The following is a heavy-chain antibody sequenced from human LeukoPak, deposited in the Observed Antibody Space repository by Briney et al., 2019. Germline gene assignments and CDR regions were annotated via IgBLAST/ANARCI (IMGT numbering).Heavy chain of an antibody. Sequence: PSETLSLTCAVYGYSISSVYYWGWIRQPPGKGLEWIGSVYHSGSTSYNPSLKSRVTISVATSKNQFSLKLSSATAADTAVYYCARGGITMIGIDAWGEGTLVTVSS. D-gene: IGHD3-22*01. CDR2: VYHSGST. CDR1: GYSISSVYY. V-gene: IGHV4-38-2*01. CDR3: ARGGITMIGIDA. J-gene: IGHJ5*02.